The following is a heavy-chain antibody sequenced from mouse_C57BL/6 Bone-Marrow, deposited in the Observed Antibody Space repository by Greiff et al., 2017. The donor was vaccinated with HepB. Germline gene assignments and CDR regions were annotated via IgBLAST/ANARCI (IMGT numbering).Heavy chain of an antibody. CDR2: IDPSDSYT. CDR1: GYTFTSYW. J-gene: IGHJ3*01. D-gene: IGHD2-4*01. V-gene: IGHV1-69*01. Sequence: VQLQQSGAELVMPGASVKLSCKASGYTFTSYWMHWVKQRPGQGLEWIGEIDPSDSYTNYNQKFKGKSTLTVDKSSSTAYMQLSSLTSEDSAVYYCARGVLYYDYDEGFAYWGQGTLVTVSA. CDR3: ARGVLYYDYDEGFAY.